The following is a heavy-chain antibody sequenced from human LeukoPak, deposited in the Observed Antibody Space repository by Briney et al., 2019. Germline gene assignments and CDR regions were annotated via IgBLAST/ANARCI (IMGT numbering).Heavy chain of an antibody. J-gene: IGHJ4*02. CDR2: FYYSWST. D-gene: IGHD3-22*01. Sequence: PSGTLSLTCTVSGGSLSSSSYYWGWLRQPPGTGPEWLRSFYYSWSTYYNPSLKSRITISVGTSKNQFSLRLSSVTAADTAVYYCARIRRHGPPYDSSGYYFFTPSYYFDYWGQGTLVTVSS. CDR3: ARIRRHGPPYDSSGYYFFTPSYYFDY. CDR1: GGSLSSSSYY. V-gene: IGHV4-39*07.